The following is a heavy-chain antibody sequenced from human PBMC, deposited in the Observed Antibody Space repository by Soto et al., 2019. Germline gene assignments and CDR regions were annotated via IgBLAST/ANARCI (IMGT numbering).Heavy chain of an antibody. CDR3: ARGGYYDILTGHYYYYYGMDV. CDR2: IYYSGST. V-gene: IGHV4-30-4*01. Sequence: SETLSLTCTVSGGSISSGDYYWSWIRQPPGKGLEWIGYIYYSGSTYYNPSLKSRVTISVDTSKNQFSLKLSSVTAADTAVYYCARGGYYDILTGHYYYYYGMDVWGQGTTVTVSS. J-gene: IGHJ6*02. CDR1: GGSISSGDYY. D-gene: IGHD3-9*01.